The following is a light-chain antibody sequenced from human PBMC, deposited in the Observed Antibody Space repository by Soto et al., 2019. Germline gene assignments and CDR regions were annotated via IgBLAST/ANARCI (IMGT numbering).Light chain of an antibody. V-gene: IGKV3-20*01. J-gene: IGKJ1*01. CDR3: QQYDTSPRT. Sequence: EIVLTQSPGTLSVSPGERATLSCRASQTVRSSSLAWYQQKPGQAPRLLIYGASGRATGIPDRFSGSGSGTDYSLTISRLEPEDFAVYYCQQYDTSPRTFGQGTKVEI. CDR1: QTVRSSS. CDR2: GAS.